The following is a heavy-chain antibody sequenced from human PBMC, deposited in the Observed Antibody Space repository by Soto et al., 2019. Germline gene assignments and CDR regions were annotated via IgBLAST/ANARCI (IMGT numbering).Heavy chain of an antibody. J-gene: IGHJ4*02. D-gene: IGHD6-19*01. V-gene: IGHV3-21*01. CDR3: AREGIAVAGDYFDY. CDR2: ISSSSSYI. Sequence: EVQLVESGGGLVKPGGSLRLSCAASGFTFSSYSMNWVRQAPGKGLEWVSSISSSSSYIYYADSVKGRFTISRDNAKNSLYLQMNSLRAEDTAVYYCAREGIAVAGDYFDYWGQGTLVTVSS. CDR1: GFTFSSYS.